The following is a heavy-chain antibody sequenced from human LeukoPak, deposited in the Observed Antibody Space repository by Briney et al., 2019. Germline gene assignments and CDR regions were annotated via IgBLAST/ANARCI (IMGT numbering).Heavy chain of an antibody. CDR1: GGSISSYY. CDR2: IYYSGST. CDR3: ARRRERRRTDRFDYFDY. D-gene: IGHD1-26*01. Sequence: PSETLSLTCTVSGGSISSYYWSWIRHPPGKGLEWLGYIYYSGSTNYNPSLKSRVTISVDTSKSQFYLKLSSVTVADTAVYYCARRRERRRTDRFDYFDYWGQGALVAVSS. J-gene: IGHJ4*02. V-gene: IGHV4-59*08.